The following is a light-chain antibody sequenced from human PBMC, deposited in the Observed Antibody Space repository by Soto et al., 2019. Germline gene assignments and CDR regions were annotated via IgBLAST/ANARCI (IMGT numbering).Light chain of an antibody. J-gene: IGKJ1*01. V-gene: IGKV1-5*01. Sequence: DIQMTQSPSTLSASVGDRVTITCRASQSVFSWLAWYQQKPGQAPKLLIYDASTLEGGVPSRFSGSGSGTEFTLTIGGLQPGDFATYHCQQYTSFSWSFGQGTKVEVK. CDR3: QQYTSFSWS. CDR1: QSVFSW. CDR2: DAS.